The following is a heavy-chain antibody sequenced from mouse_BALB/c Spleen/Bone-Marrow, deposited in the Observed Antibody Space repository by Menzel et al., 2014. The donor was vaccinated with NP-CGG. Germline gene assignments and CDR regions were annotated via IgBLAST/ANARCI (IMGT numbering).Heavy chain of an antibody. CDR3: ARQGYYGYSDY. J-gene: IGHJ2*01. V-gene: IGHV4-1*02. Sequence: EVKVIESGGGLVQPGGSLKLSCAASGFDFSRYWMSWVRQAPGKGLEWIGEINPDSSTINYTPSLKDIFIISRDNAKNTLYLQMRKVRSEDTALYYCARQGYYGYSDYWGQGTTLTVSS. CDR2: INPDSSTI. CDR1: GFDFSRYW. D-gene: IGHD1-2*01.